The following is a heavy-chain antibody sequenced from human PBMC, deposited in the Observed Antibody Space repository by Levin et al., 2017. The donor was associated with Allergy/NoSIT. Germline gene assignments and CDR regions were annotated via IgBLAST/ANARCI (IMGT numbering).Heavy chain of an antibody. J-gene: IGHJ5*02. D-gene: IGHD6-6*01. V-gene: IGHV3-30*18. Sequence: GESLKISCAASGFTFSSYGMHWVRQAPGKGLEWVAVISYDGSNKYYADSVKGRFTISRDNSKNTLYLQMNSLRAEDTAVYYCAKDGHGLYSSSSGGWFDPWGQGTLVTVSS. CDR1: GFTFSSYG. CDR3: AKDGHGLYSSSSGGWFDP. CDR2: ISYDGSNK.